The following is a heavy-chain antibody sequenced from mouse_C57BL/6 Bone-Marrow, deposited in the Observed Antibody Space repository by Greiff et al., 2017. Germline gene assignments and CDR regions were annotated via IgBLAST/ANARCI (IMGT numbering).Heavy chain of an antibody. V-gene: IGHV5-4*01. J-gene: IGHJ3*01. Sequence: EVQRVESGGGLVKPGGSLKLSCAASGFTFSSYAMSWVRQTPEKRLEWVATISDGGSYTYYPDNVKGRFTISRDNAKNNLYLQMSHLKSEDTAMYYCARERDSSGYFAYWGQGTLVTVSA. CDR3: ARERDSSGYFAY. D-gene: IGHD3-2*02. CDR2: ISDGGSYT. CDR1: GFTFSSYA.